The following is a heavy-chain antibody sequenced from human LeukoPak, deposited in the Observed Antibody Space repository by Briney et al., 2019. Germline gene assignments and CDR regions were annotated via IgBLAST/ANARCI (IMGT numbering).Heavy chain of an antibody. D-gene: IGHD1-26*01. V-gene: IGHV3-74*01. CDR1: GFTLSSNW. CDR2: INGDGSST. J-gene: IGHJ4*02. CDR3: ARDRGSTEFDY. Sequence: PGGSLRLSCAASGFTLSSNWMHWVRQAPGKGLVWVSRINGDGSSTIYADSVKGRFTISRDNAKNTLYLQMNSLRAEDTAVYYCARDRGSTEFDYWGQGTLVTVSS.